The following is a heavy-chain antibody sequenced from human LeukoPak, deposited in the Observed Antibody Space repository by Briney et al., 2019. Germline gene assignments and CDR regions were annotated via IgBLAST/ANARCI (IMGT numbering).Heavy chain of an antibody. CDR1: GFTFSSYG. D-gene: IGHD6-13*01. J-gene: IGHJ3*02. CDR2: ISGSGGST. V-gene: IGHV3-23*01. Sequence: GGTLRLSCAASGFTFSSYGMSWVRQAPGKGLEWVSAISGSGGSTYYADSVKGRFTISRDNSKNTLYLQMNSLRAEDTAVYYCAKDLFAAAGLGDALDIWGQGTMVTVSS. CDR3: AKDLFAAAGLGDALDI.